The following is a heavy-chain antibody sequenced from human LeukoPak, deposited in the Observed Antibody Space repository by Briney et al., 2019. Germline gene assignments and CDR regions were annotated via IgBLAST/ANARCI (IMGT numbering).Heavy chain of an antibody. CDR1: GFTFSSYG. J-gene: IGHJ4*02. CDR2: ISGSGGSI. CDR3: AKDRPTVYSSSWLHFLDS. Sequence: WGSLRLSCVASGFTFSSYGMIWVRQAPGKGLEWVSGISGSGGSIYVADSVKGRFTTSRDNSKNTLYLQMNSLRVDDTAVYYCAKDRPTVYSSSWLHFLDSWGQGTLVTVSS. D-gene: IGHD6-13*01. V-gene: IGHV3-23*01.